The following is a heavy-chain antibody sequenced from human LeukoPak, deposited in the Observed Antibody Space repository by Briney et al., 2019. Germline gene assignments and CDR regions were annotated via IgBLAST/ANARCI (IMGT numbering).Heavy chain of an antibody. CDR3: ARLSVDRTYFDC. CDR2: INEDGSEK. J-gene: IGHJ4*02. V-gene: IGHV3-7*01. CDR1: GFTFSSYW. Sequence: GGSLRLSCAASGFTFSSYWMSWVRQAPGKGLEWVANINEDGSEKYSVDSVKGRFTISRDSAKNSLYLQMNSLRAEDTAVYYCARLSVDRTYFDCWGQGTLVTVSS. D-gene: IGHD4-23*01.